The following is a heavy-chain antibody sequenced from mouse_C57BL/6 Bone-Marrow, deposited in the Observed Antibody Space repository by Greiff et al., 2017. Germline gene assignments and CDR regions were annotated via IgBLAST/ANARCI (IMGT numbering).Heavy chain of an antibody. D-gene: IGHD2-14*01. CDR3: ALTMGTAWGAY. V-gene: IGHV1-63*01. J-gene: IGHJ3*01. CDR2: IYPGGGYT. Sequence: QVQLQQSGAELVRPGTSVKMSCKASGYTFTNYWIGWAKQRPGHGLEWIGDIYPGGGYTNYNEKFKGKATLTADKSSSTAYMQFSSLTSEDSAIFYGALTMGTAWGAYGGQGTLVTGSA. CDR1: GYTFTNYW.